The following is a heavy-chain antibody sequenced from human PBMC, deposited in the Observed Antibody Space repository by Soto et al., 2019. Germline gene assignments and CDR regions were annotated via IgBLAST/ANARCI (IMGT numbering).Heavy chain of an antibody. CDR2: INPNGGST. D-gene: IGHD6-6*01. CDR3: TRGLASGDY. J-gene: IGHJ4*02. CDR1: GYIFTNFY. V-gene: IGHV1-46*03. Sequence: QVQLVQHGAEVKKPGASVKVSCKASGYIFTNFYIHWVRQAPGQGLEWIGIINPNGGSTNYAQNFQGRVTMTRDTSTSTVYMDLSSLRSEDTAVYYCTRGLASGDYWGQGTLITVSS.